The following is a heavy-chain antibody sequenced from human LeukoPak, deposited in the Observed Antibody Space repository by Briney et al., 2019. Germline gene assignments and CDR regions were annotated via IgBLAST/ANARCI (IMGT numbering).Heavy chain of an antibody. J-gene: IGHJ6*03. V-gene: IGHV1-18*01. D-gene: IGHD3-22*01. Sequence: ASVKVSCKASGYTFTSYGISWVRQAPGQGLEWMGWIGAYNGNTNYAQKLQGRVTMTTDTSTSTAYMELRSLRSDDTAVYYCARETPVYYDSSGYSYYYYYMDVWGKGTTVTVSS. CDR3: ARETPVYYDSSGYSYYYYYMDV. CDR1: GYTFTSYG. CDR2: IGAYNGNT.